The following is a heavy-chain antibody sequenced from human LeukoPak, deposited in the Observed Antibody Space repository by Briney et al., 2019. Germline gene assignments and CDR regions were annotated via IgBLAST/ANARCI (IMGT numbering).Heavy chain of an antibody. CDR3: ARDLELPWIDY. D-gene: IGHD1-26*01. CDR2: ISSSSSTI. Sequence: GGSLRLSCAASGFTFSSYSMNWVRQAPGKGLEWVSYISSSSSTIYYADSVKGRFTISRDNAKNSLYLQMNSLRVEDTAVYYCARDLELPWIDYWGQGTLVTVSS. V-gene: IGHV3-48*04. J-gene: IGHJ4*02. CDR1: GFTFSSYS.